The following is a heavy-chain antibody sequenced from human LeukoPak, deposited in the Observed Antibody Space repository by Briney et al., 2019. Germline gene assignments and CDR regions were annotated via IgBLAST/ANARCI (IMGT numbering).Heavy chain of an antibody. V-gene: IGHV3-48*04. CDR3: ARAMSTRGGVRNYFDS. CDR2: ISISSGTI. D-gene: IGHD3-16*01. CDR1: GFTFSSYA. Sequence: PGGSLRLSCAASGFTFSSYAMHWVRQAPGKGLEWVAYISISSGTIYYADSVKGRFSISRDNAKSSLDLQVNSLRAEDTAVYYCARAMSTRGGVRNYFDSWGRGALVTVSS. J-gene: IGHJ4*02.